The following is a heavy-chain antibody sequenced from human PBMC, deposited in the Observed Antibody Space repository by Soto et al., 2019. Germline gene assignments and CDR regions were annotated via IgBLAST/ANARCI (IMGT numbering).Heavy chain of an antibody. Sequence: LRLSCTASGFTFGDYAMSWFRQAPGKGLEWVGFIRSKAYGGTTEYAASVKGRFTISRDDSKSIAYLQMNSLKTEDTAVYYCTRGCGGSCYSFYYYGMDVWGQGTTVTVSS. D-gene: IGHD2-15*01. CDR2: IRSKAYGGTT. V-gene: IGHV3-49*03. J-gene: IGHJ6*02. CDR1: GFTFGDYA. CDR3: TRGCGGSCYSFYYYGMDV.